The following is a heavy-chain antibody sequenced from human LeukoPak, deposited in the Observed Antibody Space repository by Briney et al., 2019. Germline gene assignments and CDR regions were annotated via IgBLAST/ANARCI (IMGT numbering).Heavy chain of an antibody. Sequence: SETLSLTCTVSGGSISSGGYSWSWIRQHPGKGLEWIGYIYYSGSTYYNPSLKSRVTISVDTSKNQFSLKLSSVTAADTAVYYCARAGCSSTSCKNYYYYYKDVWGKGTTVTVSS. CDR2: IYYSGST. CDR1: GGSISSGGYS. D-gene: IGHD2-2*01. CDR3: ARAGCSSTSCKNYYYYYKDV. V-gene: IGHV4-31*03. J-gene: IGHJ6*03.